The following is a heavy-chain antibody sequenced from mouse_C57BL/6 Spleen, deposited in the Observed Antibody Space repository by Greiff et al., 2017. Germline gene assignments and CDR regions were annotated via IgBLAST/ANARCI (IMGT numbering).Heavy chain of an antibody. V-gene: IGHV1-26*01. Sequence: VQLQQSGPELVKPGASVKISCKASGYTFTDYYMNWVKQSHGKSLEWIGDINPNNGGTSYNQKFKGKATLTVDKSSSTAYMELRSLTSEDSAVYYCARRGGDYFGYWGQGTTLTVSS. CDR1: GYTFTDYY. CDR3: ARRGGDYFGY. J-gene: IGHJ2*01. CDR2: INPNNGGT.